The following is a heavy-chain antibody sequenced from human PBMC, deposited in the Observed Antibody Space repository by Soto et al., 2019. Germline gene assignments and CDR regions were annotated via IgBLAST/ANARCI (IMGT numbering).Heavy chain of an antibody. CDR1: GFTFSAAA. V-gene: IGHV3-73*01. CDR3: TASPY. J-gene: IGHJ4*02. Sequence: GGSLRLSCVGSGFTFSAAAIHWVRQAPGQGLEWVGRIRSKTNNYVTAFSASVEGRFTLSRDDSRNTMYLEMQSLRVEDTAVYFCTASPYWGQGTLVTVSS. CDR2: IRSKTNNYVT.